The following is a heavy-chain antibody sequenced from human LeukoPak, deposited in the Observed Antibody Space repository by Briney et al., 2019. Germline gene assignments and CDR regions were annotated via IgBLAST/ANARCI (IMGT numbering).Heavy chain of an antibody. Sequence: PSETLSLTCTVSGGSISSYYWSWIRQPPGKGLEWIGYIYYSGSTNYNPSPKSRVTISVDTSKNHFSLKLSSVTAADTAVYYCARHRDTVVTPRRALDIWGQGTMVTVSS. J-gene: IGHJ3*02. CDR3: ARHRDTVVTPRRALDI. CDR1: GGSISSYY. D-gene: IGHD4-23*01. CDR2: IYYSGST. V-gene: IGHV4-59*08.